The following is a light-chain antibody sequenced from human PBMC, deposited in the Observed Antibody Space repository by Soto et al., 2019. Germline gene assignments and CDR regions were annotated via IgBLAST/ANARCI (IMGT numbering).Light chain of an antibody. V-gene: IGKV1-16*02. CDR3: QQYHNYPVT. Sequence: DLQMTQSPSSLSASVGDRVTITCRASQEISNHLAWFQQKPGKPPKSLIYDASSLQSGVPSKFSGSGSGTEFTLTISSLQPEDFATYYCQQYHNYPVTFGGGTKVEIK. CDR1: QEISNH. J-gene: IGKJ4*01. CDR2: DAS.